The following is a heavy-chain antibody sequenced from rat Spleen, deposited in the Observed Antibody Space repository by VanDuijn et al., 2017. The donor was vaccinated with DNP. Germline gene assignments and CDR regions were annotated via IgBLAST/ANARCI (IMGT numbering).Heavy chain of an antibody. CDR1: GYAITSNH. CDR2: ISYSGST. D-gene: IGHD1-7*01. Sequence: EVQLQESGPGLVKPSQSLSLTCSVTGYAITSNHCGWIRKFPGNKMEWIGHISYSGSTSYNPSLKSRISITRDTSRNQFFLQLNSVTTEDTATYYCARHTTGMDYWGQGVLVTVSS. J-gene: IGHJ2*01. CDR3: ARHTTGMDY. V-gene: IGHV3-1*01.